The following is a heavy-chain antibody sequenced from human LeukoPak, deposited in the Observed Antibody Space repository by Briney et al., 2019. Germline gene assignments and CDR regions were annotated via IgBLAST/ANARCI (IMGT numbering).Heavy chain of an antibody. CDR3: TRDYPKGRPHYYYYGMDV. Sequence: ASVKVSCKASGGTFSSYAISWVRQAPGQGLEWMGGIIPIFGTANYAQKFQGRVTITADESTSTAYMELSSLRSEDTAVYYCTRDYPKGRPHYYYYGMDVWGQGTTVTVSS. V-gene: IGHV1-69*13. CDR1: GGTFSSYA. CDR2: IIPIFGTA. J-gene: IGHJ6*02.